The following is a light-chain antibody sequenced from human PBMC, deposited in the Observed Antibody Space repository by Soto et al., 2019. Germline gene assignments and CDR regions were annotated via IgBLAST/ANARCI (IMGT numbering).Light chain of an antibody. V-gene: IGLV3-21*04. CDR2: YES. CDR3: QVWDSSSDHVV. J-gene: IGLJ2*01. Sequence: SYELTQPPSVSVAPGKTARITCGGTNIGSKSVHWYQQKPGQAPVLVIYYESDRPSGIPERFSGSNSGNTATLTISRVEAGDEADYYCQVWDSSSDHVVFGGGTKLTVL. CDR1: NIGSKS.